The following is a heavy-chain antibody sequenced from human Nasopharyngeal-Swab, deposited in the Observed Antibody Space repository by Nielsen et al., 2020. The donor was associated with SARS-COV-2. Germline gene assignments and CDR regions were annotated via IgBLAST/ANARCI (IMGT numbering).Heavy chain of an antibody. CDR1: GGTFSSYA. CDR2: IIPIFGTA. D-gene: IGHD3-22*01. Sequence: SVKVSCKASGGTFSSYAISWVRQAPGQGLEWMGGIIPIFGTANYAQKFQGRVTITADESTSTAYMELSSLRSEDTAVHYCARGADDSSGYYSPKRAYYFDYWGQGTLVTVSS. J-gene: IGHJ4*02. V-gene: IGHV1-69*13. CDR3: ARGADDSSGYYSPKRAYYFDY.